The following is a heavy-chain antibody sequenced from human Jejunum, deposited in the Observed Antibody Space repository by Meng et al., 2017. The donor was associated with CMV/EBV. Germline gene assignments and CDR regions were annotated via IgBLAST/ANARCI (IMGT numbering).Heavy chain of an antibody. CDR2: IHPITGGT. CDR1: GSPFTRYY. V-gene: IGHV1-2*02. J-gene: IGHJ4*02. Sequence: SGSPFTRYYIQWVRQAPGQGLELMGWIHPITGGTHFTQDFQGRVTMTRDTSISTAYLDLTSLRSDDTAVYYCAKVIRTSRPGSALDHWGQGTLVTVSS. CDR3: AKVIRTSRPGSALDH. D-gene: IGHD3-10*01.